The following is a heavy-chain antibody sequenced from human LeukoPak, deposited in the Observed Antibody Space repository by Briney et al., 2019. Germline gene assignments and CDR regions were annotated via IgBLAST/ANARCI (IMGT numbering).Heavy chain of an antibody. CDR3: ARRETNTQWGFDY. CDR2: VNPNNGDT. V-gene: IGHV1-2*02. CDR1: GYTFTGYH. D-gene: IGHD1-26*01. Sequence: GASVKVSCKASGYTFTGYHMHWVRQAPGQGLEWVGWVNPNNGDTNYAQKFQGRVTTSRDTSISTAYMELNSLRSDDTAVYYCARRETNTQWGFDYWRQGTLVTVSS. J-gene: IGHJ4*02.